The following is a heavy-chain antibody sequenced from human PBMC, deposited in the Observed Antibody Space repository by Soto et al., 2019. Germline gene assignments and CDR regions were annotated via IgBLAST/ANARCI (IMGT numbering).Heavy chain of an antibody. D-gene: IGHD1-1*01. V-gene: IGHV3-48*02. Sequence: EVQLVESGGGLVQPGGSLRLSCADSGFSFSSYSMNWVRQAPGKGLEWVSYISSGSTTKYYADSVKGRFTISRDNGKSSLYLQMNSMRDEDTAVYYCARNRVAGRNPLDYWGQGTLVTVTS. CDR2: ISSGSTTK. J-gene: IGHJ4*02. CDR3: ARNRVAGRNPLDY. CDR1: GFSFSSYS.